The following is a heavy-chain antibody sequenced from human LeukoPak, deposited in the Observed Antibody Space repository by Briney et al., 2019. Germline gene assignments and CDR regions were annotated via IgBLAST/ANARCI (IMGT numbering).Heavy chain of an antibody. CDR2: IKQDGSEK. CDR1: GFTFSSYW. V-gene: IGHV3-7*01. Sequence: GGSLRLSCAASGFTFSSYWMSWVRQAPGKGLEWVANIKQDGSEKYYVDSVKGRFTISRDNVKNSLYLQMNSLRAEDTAVYYCARGGFEWKLRSFAGYWGQGTLVTVSS. CDR3: ARGGFEWKLRSFAGY. D-gene: IGHD1-26*01. J-gene: IGHJ4*02.